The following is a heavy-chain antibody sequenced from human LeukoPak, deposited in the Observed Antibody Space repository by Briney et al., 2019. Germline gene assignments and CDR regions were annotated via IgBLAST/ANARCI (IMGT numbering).Heavy chain of an antibody. V-gene: IGHV3-48*03. J-gene: IGHJ5*02. CDR2: ISSSGSTI. D-gene: IGHD3-10*01. Sequence: GGSLRLSCAASGFTFSSYEMNWVRQAPGKGLEWVSYISSSGSTIYYADSVKGRFTISRDNAKNSLYLQMNSLRAEDTAVYYCARDMVRGDVPWGQGTLVTVSS. CDR1: GFTFSSYE. CDR3: ARDMVRGDVP.